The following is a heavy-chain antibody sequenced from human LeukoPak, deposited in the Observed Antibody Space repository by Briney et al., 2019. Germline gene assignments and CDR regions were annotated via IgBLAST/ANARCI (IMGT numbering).Heavy chain of an antibody. V-gene: IGHV1-2*02. Sequence: ASVKVSCKASGYTLTGYYMQWVRQAPGQGLEWMGWINPNSGGTNYAQNFQGRVTMTRDTSISTAYMELRGLISDDTVVYYCARVYGSGSPRMNFDPWGQGTLVTVSS. CDR1: GYTLTGYY. CDR2: INPNSGGT. CDR3: ARVYGSGSPRMNFDP. J-gene: IGHJ5*02. D-gene: IGHD3-10*01.